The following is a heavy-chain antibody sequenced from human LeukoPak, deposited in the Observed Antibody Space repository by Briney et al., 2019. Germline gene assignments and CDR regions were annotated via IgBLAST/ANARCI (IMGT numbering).Heavy chain of an antibody. CDR3: ASSGRVVVPAAHEGINY. CDR2: INPNSGGT. V-gene: IGHV1-2*02. J-gene: IGHJ4*02. Sequence: ASVKVSCKASGYTFTGYYIHWVRQAPGQGLEWMGWINPNSGGTNYAQKFQGRVTMTRDTSISTAYMELSRLRSDDTAVYYCASSGRVVVPAAHEGINYWGQGTLVTVSS. D-gene: IGHD2-2*01. CDR1: GYTFTGYY.